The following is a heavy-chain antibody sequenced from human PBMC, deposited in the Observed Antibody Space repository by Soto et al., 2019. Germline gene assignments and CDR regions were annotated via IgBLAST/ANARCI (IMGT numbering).Heavy chain of an antibody. V-gene: IGHV3-23*01. CDR1: GFTFSSYA. J-gene: IGHJ3*02. CDR3: AKGAPGALPKSHAFDI. Sequence: GGSLRLSCAASGFTFSSYAMSWVRQAPGKGLEWVSAISGSGGSTYYADSVKGRFTISRDNSKNTLYLQMNSLRAEDTAVYYCAKGAPGALPKSHAFDIWGQGTMVTVSS. D-gene: IGHD3-10*01. CDR2: ISGSGGST.